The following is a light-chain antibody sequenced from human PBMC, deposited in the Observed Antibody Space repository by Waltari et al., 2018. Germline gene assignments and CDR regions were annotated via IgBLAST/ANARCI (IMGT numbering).Light chain of an antibody. CDR1: ALSKQY. Sequence: SFELTQPPSLSVSPGQTARITCSGDALSKQYAHWPQQRPGLAPILVIYKDSERPSGIPERFSGSSSGTTVTLTISGGQAEDEADYYCQSADSSGSVVFGGGTKLTVL. CDR3: QSADSSGSVV. J-gene: IGLJ2*01. CDR2: KDS. V-gene: IGLV3-25*03.